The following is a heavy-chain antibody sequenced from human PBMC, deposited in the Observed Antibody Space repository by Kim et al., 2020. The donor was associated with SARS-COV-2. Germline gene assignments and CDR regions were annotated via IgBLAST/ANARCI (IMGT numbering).Heavy chain of an antibody. J-gene: IGHJ3*02. D-gene: IGHD6-6*01. CDR3: ASIGSSSGAFDI. Sequence: SYAQKFQGRVTMTRDTSTSTVYMELSSLRSEDTAVYYCASIGSSSGAFDIWGQGTMVTVSS. V-gene: IGHV1-46*01.